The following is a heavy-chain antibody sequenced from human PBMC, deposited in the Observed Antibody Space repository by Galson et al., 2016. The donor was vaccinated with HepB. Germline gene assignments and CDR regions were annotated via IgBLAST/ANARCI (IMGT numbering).Heavy chain of an antibody. Sequence: SLRLSCAASGFTFSTYWMHWVRQVPGMGLVWVSRVNSDGSRTTYVDSVKGRFTISRDNAKNTLYLQMNSLRVEDTAVYYCAREGSLGAGRGNWFDPWGQGTLATVSS. D-gene: IGHD3-10*01. CDR2: VNSDGSRT. J-gene: IGHJ5*02. V-gene: IGHV3-74*01. CDR1: GFTFSTYW. CDR3: AREGSLGAGRGNWFDP.